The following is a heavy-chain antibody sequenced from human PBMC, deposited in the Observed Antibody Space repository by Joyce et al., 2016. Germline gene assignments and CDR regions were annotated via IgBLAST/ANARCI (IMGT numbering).Heavy chain of an antibody. V-gene: IGHV3-21*01. Sequence: EVQLVESGGGLVKPGGSLRLSCAASGFTFSSYSMSGVRQAPGKGLEWVTFLSSSSSYIKYTDSVKGRFTISRDNAKNSLYLQMNSLRVEDTAVYYCARSSYTNGIFDYWGQGTLVTVSS. J-gene: IGHJ4*02. CDR2: LSSSSSYI. CDR3: ARSSYTNGIFDY. CDR1: GFTFSSYS. D-gene: IGHD2-8*01.